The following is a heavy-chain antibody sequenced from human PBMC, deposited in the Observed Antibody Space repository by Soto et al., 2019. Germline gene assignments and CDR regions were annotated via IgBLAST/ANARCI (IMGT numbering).Heavy chain of an antibody. Sequence: KTSETLSLTCAVYGGSFSGYYWSWIRQPPGKGLEWIGEITHSGSTNYNPSLKSRVTISVDTSKNQFSLKLSSVTAADTAVYYCALPWFGDAYYYGMDVWGQGTTVTVSS. CDR1: GGSFSGYY. CDR2: ITHSGST. J-gene: IGHJ6*02. V-gene: IGHV4-34*01. D-gene: IGHD3-10*01. CDR3: ALPWFGDAYYYGMDV.